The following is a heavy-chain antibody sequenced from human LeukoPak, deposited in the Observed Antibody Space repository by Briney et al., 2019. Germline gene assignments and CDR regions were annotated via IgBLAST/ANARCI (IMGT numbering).Heavy chain of an antibody. CDR1: GGSISSYY. V-gene: IGHV4-4*07. D-gene: IGHD3-22*01. CDR2: IYTSGST. Sequence: SETLSLTCTVSGGSISSYYWSWIRQPAGKGLEWIGRIYTSGSTNYNPSLKSRVTMSVDTSKNQFSLKLCSVTAADTAVYYCARSPRDDSSGYYPDLIDYWGQGTLVTVSS. CDR3: ARSPRDDSSGYYPDLIDY. J-gene: IGHJ4*02.